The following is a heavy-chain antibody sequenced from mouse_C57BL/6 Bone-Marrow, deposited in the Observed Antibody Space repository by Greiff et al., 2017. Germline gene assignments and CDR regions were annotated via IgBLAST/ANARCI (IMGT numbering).Heavy chain of an antibody. Sequence: VKLMESGPGLVQPSQSLSITCTVSGFSLTSYGVHWVRQSPGKGLEWLGVIWSGGSTDYNAAFISRLSISKDNSKSQVFFKMNSLQADDTAIYYCASDYYGSSSYWYFDVWGTGTTVTVSS. CDR2: IWSGGST. D-gene: IGHD1-1*01. CDR3: ASDYYGSSSYWYFDV. J-gene: IGHJ1*03. CDR1: GFSLTSYG. V-gene: IGHV2-2*01.